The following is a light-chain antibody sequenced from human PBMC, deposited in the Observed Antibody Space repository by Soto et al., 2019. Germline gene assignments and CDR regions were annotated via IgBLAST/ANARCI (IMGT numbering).Light chain of an antibody. Sequence: QAVVTQPPSVSGAPGQRVTISCTGSSSNIGAGYDVHWYQQVPGTAPKLLIYGNINRPSGVPDRFSGSKSGTSASLAITGLQAEDEADYYCQSYDSSLSGSKVFGGGTKVTVL. V-gene: IGLV1-40*01. CDR2: GNI. CDR3: QSYDSSLSGSKV. CDR1: SSNIGAGYD. J-gene: IGLJ2*01.